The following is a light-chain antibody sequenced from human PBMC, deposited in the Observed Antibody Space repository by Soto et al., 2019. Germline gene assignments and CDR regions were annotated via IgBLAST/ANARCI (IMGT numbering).Light chain of an antibody. CDR1: QTISSW. J-gene: IGKJ1*01. CDR2: KAS. V-gene: IGKV1-5*03. Sequence: DIQMTQSPSTLSGSVGDRVTITCRASQTISSWLAWYQQKPGKAPKLLIYKASTLKSGVPSRFSGSGSGTEFTLTISSLQPDDFATYYCLQYNHYPPTFGQGTRVEMK. CDR3: LQYNHYPPT.